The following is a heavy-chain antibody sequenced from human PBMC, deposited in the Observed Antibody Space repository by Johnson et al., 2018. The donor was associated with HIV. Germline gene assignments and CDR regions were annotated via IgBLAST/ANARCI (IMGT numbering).Heavy chain of an antibody. Sequence: QVQLVESGGGSAQPGGSLRLSCAASGFTFSSYAMHWVRQAPGKGLEWVAVISYDGSNKYYADSVKGRFTISRDNSKNSLYLQMNSLRSEDSALYYCAKDTSRDDAFDIWGQGTMVTVSS. J-gene: IGHJ3*02. V-gene: IGHV3-30-3*01. CDR1: GFTFSSYA. D-gene: IGHD2-2*01. CDR2: ISYDGSNK. CDR3: AKDTSRDDAFDI.